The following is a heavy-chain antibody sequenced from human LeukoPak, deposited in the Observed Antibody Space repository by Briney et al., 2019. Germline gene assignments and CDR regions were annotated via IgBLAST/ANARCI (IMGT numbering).Heavy chain of an antibody. V-gene: IGHV4-4*07. J-gene: IGHJ6*02. Sequence: SETLSLTCTVSGGSISSYYWSWIRQPAGKGLEWIGRIYTSGSTNYNPSLKSRVTMSVDTSKNQFSLKLSSVTAADTAVYYCARESRTYYDILTGYQNHYYYGMDVWGQGTTVTVSS. CDR3: ARESRTYYDILTGYQNHYYYGMDV. CDR1: GGSISSYY. CDR2: IYTSGST. D-gene: IGHD3-9*01.